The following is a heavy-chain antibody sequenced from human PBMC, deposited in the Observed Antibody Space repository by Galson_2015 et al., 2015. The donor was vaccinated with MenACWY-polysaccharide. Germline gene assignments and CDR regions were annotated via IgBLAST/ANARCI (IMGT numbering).Heavy chain of an antibody. CDR2: ISGSGSNT. D-gene: IGHD3-16*01. Sequence: SLRLSCAASGFTFLNYAMNWVRQAPGKGLEWVSSISGSGSNTYYADSVKGRFTISRDNSKNTLNLQMNSLKVEDTAVYHCARDERRSGSYGWFDPWGQGTLVTVSS. CDR1: GFTFLNYA. V-gene: IGHV3-23*01. CDR3: ARDERRSGSYGWFDP. J-gene: IGHJ5*02.